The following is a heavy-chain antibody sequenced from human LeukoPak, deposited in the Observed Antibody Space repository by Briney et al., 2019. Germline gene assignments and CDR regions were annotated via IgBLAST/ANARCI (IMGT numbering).Heavy chain of an antibody. CDR1: GGSISSYY. Sequence: SETLSLTCTVSGGSISSYYWSWIRQPPGKGLEWIAYIYYSGSTDYNPSLKSRVTISLDTSKNQFSLKLSSVTAADTAIYYCALRVPRATVFRSEAFQHWGQGKLVTVSS. CDR3: ALRVPRATVFRSEAFQH. V-gene: IGHV4-59*12. J-gene: IGHJ1*01. D-gene: IGHD3-3*01. CDR2: IYYSGST.